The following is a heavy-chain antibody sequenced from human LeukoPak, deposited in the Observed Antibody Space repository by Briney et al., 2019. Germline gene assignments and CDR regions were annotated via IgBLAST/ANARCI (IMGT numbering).Heavy chain of an antibody. CDR2: INPSSDTT. Sequence: ASVKVSCKASGYTFSSYEMQSVRQAPGQGLEWMGIINPSSDTTGYAQKFQGRVTMTRDTSTSTVYMELSSLRSEDTAMYYCGGALDTDAFDIWGQGTMVTVSS. CDR3: GGALDTDAFDI. V-gene: IGHV1-46*01. CDR1: GYTFSSYE. J-gene: IGHJ3*02. D-gene: IGHD3/OR15-3a*01.